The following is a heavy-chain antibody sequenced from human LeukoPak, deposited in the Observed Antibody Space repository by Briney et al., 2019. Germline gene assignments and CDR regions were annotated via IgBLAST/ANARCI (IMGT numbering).Heavy chain of an antibody. CDR1: GFTFSDSF. CDR3: ATSSWYRLAY. D-gene: IGHD6-13*01. J-gene: IGHJ4*02. CDR2: SRNTADSYTA. V-gene: IGHV3-72*01. Sequence: GGSLRLSCAASGFTFSDSFMSWVRPAPGKGLEWVGRSRNTADSYTAEYAASVKGRFTISRDESKNSLYLQISSLETEDAAVYYCATSSWYRLAYWGQGSLVTVSS.